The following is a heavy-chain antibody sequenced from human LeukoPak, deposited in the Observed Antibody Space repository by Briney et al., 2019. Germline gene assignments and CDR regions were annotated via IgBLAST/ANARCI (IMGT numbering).Heavy chain of an antibody. CDR3: AKAPGVTTGWFDP. D-gene: IGHD4-17*01. CDR1: GFRFADYA. Sequence: GGSLRLSCAASGFRFADYAMHWVRQAPGKGLEWVSGISWNTNNIGYADSVKGRFTISRDNTKNSLYLQMNSLRVEDTALYYCAKAPGVTTGWFDPWGQGTLVTASS. CDR2: ISWNTNNI. V-gene: IGHV3-9*01. J-gene: IGHJ5*02.